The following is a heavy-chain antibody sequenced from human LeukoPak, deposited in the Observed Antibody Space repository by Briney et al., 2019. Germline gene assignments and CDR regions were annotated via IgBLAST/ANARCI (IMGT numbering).Heavy chain of an antibody. CDR2: ITDNGINT. Sequence: PGGSLRLSCAASGFTFNSYAMAWVRQAPEKGLEWVSSITDNGINTYYADYVKGRFTIARENSKNTLYLQMNSLRAEDTAVYYCAKGLRGNYDYWGQGTLVTVSS. CDR1: GFTFNSYA. V-gene: IGHV3-23*01. D-gene: IGHD1-26*01. J-gene: IGHJ4*02. CDR3: AKGLRGNYDY.